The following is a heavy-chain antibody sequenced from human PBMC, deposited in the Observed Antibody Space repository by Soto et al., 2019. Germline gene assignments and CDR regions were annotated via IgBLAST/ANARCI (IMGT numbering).Heavy chain of an antibody. J-gene: IGHJ4*02. D-gene: IGHD3-10*01. CDR2: INHSGST. CDR1: GGSFSGYY. Sequence: SETLSLTCAVYGGSFSGYYWSWIRQPPGKGLEWIGEINHSGSTNYNPSLKSRVTISVDTSKNQFSLKLSSVTAADTAVYYCASGVLWFGELLYAFDYWGQGTLVTV. CDR3: ASGVLWFGELLYAFDY. V-gene: IGHV4-34*01.